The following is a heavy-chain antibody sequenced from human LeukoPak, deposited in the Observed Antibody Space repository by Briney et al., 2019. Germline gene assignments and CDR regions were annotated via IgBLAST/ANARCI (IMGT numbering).Heavy chain of an antibody. V-gene: IGHV4-39*07. CDR1: GGSISSSSYY. CDR2: IYYSGST. D-gene: IGHD3-3*01. Sequence: SETLSLTCTVSGGSISSSSYYWGWIRQPPGKGLEWIGSIYYSGSTYYNPSLKSRVTISVDRSKNQFSPKLSSVTAADTAVYYCARVPYYDFWSGYPYYYYMDVWGKGTTVTVSS. CDR3: ARVPYYDFWSGYPYYYYMDV. J-gene: IGHJ6*03.